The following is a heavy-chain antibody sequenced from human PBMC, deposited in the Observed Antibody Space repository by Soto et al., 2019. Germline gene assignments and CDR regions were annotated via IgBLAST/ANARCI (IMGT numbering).Heavy chain of an antibody. CDR1: GFTFSNYA. J-gene: IGHJ4*02. Sequence: EVQLLESGGGLVQPGGSLRLSCAASGFTFSNYAMSWVRQAPGKGLEWVSGISGSGETTYYADSVTGRFTVSRDNSKNTLYLQMNSLRAEDTAVYSCAKDRAEYYCSGSYFLFWGQGTLVSVSS. D-gene: IGHD3-10*01. V-gene: IGHV3-23*01. CDR3: AKDRAEYYCSGSYFLF. CDR2: ISGSGETT.